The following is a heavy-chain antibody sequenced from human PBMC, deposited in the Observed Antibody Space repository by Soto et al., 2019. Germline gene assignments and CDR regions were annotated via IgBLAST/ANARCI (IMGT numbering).Heavy chain of an antibody. CDR1: GGSFSGYY. V-gene: IGHV4-34*01. CDR2: INHSGST. J-gene: IGHJ6*03. Sequence: SETLSLTCAVYGGSFSGYYWSWIRQPPGKGLEWIGEINHSGSTNYNPSLKSRVTISVDTSKNQFSLKLSSVTAADTAVYYCARGPAAIPYYMDVWGKGTTVTVSS. D-gene: IGHD2-2*01. CDR3: ARGPAAIPYYMDV.